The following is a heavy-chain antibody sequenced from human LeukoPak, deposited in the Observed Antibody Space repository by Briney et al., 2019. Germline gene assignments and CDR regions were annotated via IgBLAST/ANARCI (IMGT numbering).Heavy chain of an antibody. D-gene: IGHD6-19*01. CDR3: AKDARRTSGWYFFDY. CDR1: GFTFSTYV. Sequence: PGGSLRLSCAASGFTFSTYVMSWVRQAPGKGLEWVSVISDSGSITYYADSVKGRFTISRDNSKNTLFLQMNSLRADDTAVYYCAKDARRTSGWYFFDYWGQGTLVTVSS. CDR2: ISDSGSIT. J-gene: IGHJ4*02. V-gene: IGHV3-23*01.